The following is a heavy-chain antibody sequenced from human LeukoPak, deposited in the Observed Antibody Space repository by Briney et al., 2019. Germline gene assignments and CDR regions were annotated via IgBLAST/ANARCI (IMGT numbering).Heavy chain of an antibody. CDR1: GGSISSSSYY. D-gene: IGHD3-10*01. CDR2: IYYSGTT. CDR3: ARRGYYGSGSYTYFQH. Sequence: SETLSLTCSVSGGSISSSSYYWGWIRQPPGKGLEWFGTIYYSGTTYYNPSLKSRVTISVDTSKNQFSLKLSSVTAADAAVYYCARRGYYGSGSYTYFQHWGQGTLVTVSS. V-gene: IGHV4-39*01. J-gene: IGHJ1*01.